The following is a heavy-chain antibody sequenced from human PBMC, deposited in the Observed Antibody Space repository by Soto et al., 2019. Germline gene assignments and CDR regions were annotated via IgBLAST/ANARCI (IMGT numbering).Heavy chain of an antibody. CDR3: ARDRVRDYGTSGWFDP. Sequence: SVKVSCEASGGTFSSYAISWVRQAPGQGLEWMGGIIPIFGTTNYAQKFQGRVTITADESTSTAYMELSSLRSEDTAVYYCARDRVRDYGTSGWFDPWGQGTLVTVSS. CDR2: IIPIFGTT. J-gene: IGHJ5*02. CDR1: GGTFSSYA. D-gene: IGHD4-17*01. V-gene: IGHV1-69*13.